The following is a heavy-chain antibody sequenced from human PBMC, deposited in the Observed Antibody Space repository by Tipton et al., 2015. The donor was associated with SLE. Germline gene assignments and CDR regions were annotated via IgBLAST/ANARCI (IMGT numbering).Heavy chain of an antibody. Sequence: SPRLSCVGSGFTFSDYAMTWVRQRPGGGLEWVSTITDSGGTTFYADSVKGRFTISRDNSKNTLYLRMNSLRSEDTAVYYCAKDVWEYFDLPEYWGQGALVTVSS. D-gene: IGHD3-9*01. CDR3: AKDVWEYFDLPEY. CDR2: ITDSGGTT. J-gene: IGHJ4*02. V-gene: IGHV3-23*01. CDR1: GFTFSDYA.